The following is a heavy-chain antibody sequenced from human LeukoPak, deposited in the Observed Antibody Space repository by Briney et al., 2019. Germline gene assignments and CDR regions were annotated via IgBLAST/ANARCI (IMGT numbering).Heavy chain of an antibody. CDR1: GGSISSSSYY. D-gene: IGHD2-8*01. CDR3: ARRKNGGFDY. CDR2: IYYSGST. V-gene: IGHV4-39*01. J-gene: IGHJ4*02. Sequence: SETLSLTCTVSGGSISSSSYYWGWIRQPPGKGLEWIGSIYYSGSTYYNPSLKSRLTMSVDTSKNHFSLKLSSVTAADTAVYYCARRKNGGFDYWGQGTLVTVSS.